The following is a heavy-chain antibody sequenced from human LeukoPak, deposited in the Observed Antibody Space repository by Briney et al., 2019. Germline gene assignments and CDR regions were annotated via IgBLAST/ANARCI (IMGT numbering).Heavy chain of an antibody. CDR2: IYYSGST. D-gene: IGHD2-21*02. CDR1: GGSISSGGYY. Sequence: SETLSLTCTVSGGSISSGGYYWSWIRQHPGKGLEWIGYIYYSGSTYYNQSLKSRVTISVATSKNQFSLKLSSVTAADTAVYYCARQYCGGDCHYCPGGWFDPWGQGTLVTVSS. V-gene: IGHV4-31*03. CDR3: ARQYCGGDCHYCPGGWFDP. J-gene: IGHJ5*02.